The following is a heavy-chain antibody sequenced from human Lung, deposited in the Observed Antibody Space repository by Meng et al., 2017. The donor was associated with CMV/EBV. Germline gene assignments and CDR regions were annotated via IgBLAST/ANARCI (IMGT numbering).Heavy chain of an antibody. J-gene: IGHJ3*02. CDR3: ANDAFDI. CDR2: ISTSSSTK. V-gene: IGHV3-48*04. CDR1: GFTFSSYS. Sequence: GESLKISCAASGFTFSSYSMNWVRQAPGKGLEWVSYISTSSSTKYYADSVKGRFTISRDNANNSLYLQMNSLRAEDTAVYYCANDAFDIWGQGTMVTVTS.